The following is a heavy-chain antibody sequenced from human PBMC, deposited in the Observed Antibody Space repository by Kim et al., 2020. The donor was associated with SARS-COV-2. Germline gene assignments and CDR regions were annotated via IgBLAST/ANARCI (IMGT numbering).Heavy chain of an antibody. D-gene: IGHD1-26*01. CDR2: SGGWT. J-gene: IGHJ4*02. Sequence: SGGWTNYAGPVKGRFTNSRDNSKNAVYPEMNSVRVEDTAVYYCAKGGWVDYLGQGTLVTVSS. CDR3: AKGGWVDY. V-gene: IGHV3-23*01.